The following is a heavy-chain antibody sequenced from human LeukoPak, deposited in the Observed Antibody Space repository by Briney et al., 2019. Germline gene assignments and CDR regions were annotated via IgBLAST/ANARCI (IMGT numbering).Heavy chain of an antibody. CDR2: ISAYNGNT. CDR3: ARASAIVVVPAAMVDY. CDR1: GYTFTSYG. Sequence: ASVKVSCKASGYTFTSYGIRWVRQAPGQGLEWMGWISAYNGNTNYAQKLQGRVTMTTDTSTSTAYMELRSLRSDDTAVYYCARASAIVVVPAAMVDYWGQGTLVTVSS. J-gene: IGHJ4*02. V-gene: IGHV1-18*01. D-gene: IGHD2-2*01.